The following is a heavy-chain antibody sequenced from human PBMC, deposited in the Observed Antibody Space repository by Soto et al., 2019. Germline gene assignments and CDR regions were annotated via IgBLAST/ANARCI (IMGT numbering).Heavy chain of an antibody. V-gene: IGHV1-18*01. D-gene: IGHD4-17*01. J-gene: IGHJ3*01. CDR3: ARDGDYGDSRLHDSFDV. CDR2: ISPYSGNT. Sequence: QAQLVQSGPEVKQPGASVKVSCKASGYPFTDFAISWVRQAPGQGLEWMGWISPYSGNTNYAQKLQGRVSMTADASTGTAYVAVRSLKSDDTATYFCARDGDYGDSRLHDSFDVWGQGTMVTVSS. CDR1: GYPFTDFA.